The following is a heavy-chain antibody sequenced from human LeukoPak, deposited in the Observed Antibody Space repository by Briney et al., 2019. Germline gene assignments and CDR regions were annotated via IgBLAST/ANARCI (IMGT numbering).Heavy chain of an antibody. V-gene: IGHV3-23*01. CDR1: AFRFSSFA. CDR3: AKDPNGDYVGAFDS. D-gene: IGHD4-17*01. J-gene: IGHJ3*02. CDR2: IHGNGETT. Sequence: GGSLRLSCAASAFRFSSFAMTWVRQAPWKGLEWVSGIHGNGETTYYADSVKGRFTISRDNSRELLYLQMNSLRVEDTAVYYCAKDPNGDYVGAFDSWGQGTMVTVSS.